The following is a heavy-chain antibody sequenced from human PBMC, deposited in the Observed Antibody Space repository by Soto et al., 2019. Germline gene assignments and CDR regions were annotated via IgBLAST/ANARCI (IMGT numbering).Heavy chain of an antibody. D-gene: IGHD2-2*03. J-gene: IGHJ5*02. CDR3: ARAMDTVKASTDNWFDP. Sequence: QVQLVESGGGVVQPGRSLRLSCAASGFTFRSYDMHWVRQAPGKGLEWVAVISHDEKKRYYTDSVKGRFTVSRDNSKNTLYLQVNSLRAEDTAVYYCARAMDTVKASTDNWFDPWGQGTLVTVSS. V-gene: IGHV3-30*03. CDR2: ISHDEKKR. CDR1: GFTFRSYD.